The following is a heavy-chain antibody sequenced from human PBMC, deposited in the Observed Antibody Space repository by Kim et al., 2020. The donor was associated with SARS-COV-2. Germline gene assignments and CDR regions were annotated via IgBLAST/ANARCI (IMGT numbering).Heavy chain of an antibody. D-gene: IGHD3-10*01. CDR1: GFTFSSYG. CDR2: ISYDGSNK. Sequence: GGSLRLSCAASGFTFSSYGMHWVRQAPGKGLEWVAVISYDGSNKYYADSVKGRFTISRDNSKNTLYLQMNSLRAEDTAVYYCAKDRFYYGSGSYFDYWG. V-gene: IGHV3-30*18. CDR3: AKDRFYYGSGSYFDY. J-gene: IGHJ4*01.